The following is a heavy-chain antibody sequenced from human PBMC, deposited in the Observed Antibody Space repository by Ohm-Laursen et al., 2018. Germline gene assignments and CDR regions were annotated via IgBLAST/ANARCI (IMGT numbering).Heavy chain of an antibody. D-gene: IGHD1-26*01. CDR3: AKGQSGNYYLWFDP. J-gene: IGHJ5*02. CDR2: ITGSGGST. CDR1: GFTFSSYA. V-gene: IGHV3-23*01. Sequence: SLRLSCTASGFTFSSYAMSWVRQAPGKGLEWVSAITGSGGSTYYADSAKGRFTISRDNSKNTLYLQMNSLRAEDTAVYYCAKGQSGNYYLWFDPWGQGTLVTVSS.